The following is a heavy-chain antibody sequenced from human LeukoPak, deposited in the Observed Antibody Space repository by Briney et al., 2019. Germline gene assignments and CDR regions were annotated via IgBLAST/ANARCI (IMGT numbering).Heavy chain of an antibody. CDR1: GGSISSSNW. J-gene: IGHJ5*02. CDR3: ARERVTSHREGSSGWRTNWFDP. CDR2: IYHSGST. V-gene: IGHV4-4*02. D-gene: IGHD6-19*01. Sequence: SGTLSLTCAVSGGSISSSNWWSWVRQPPGKGLEWIGEIYHSGSTNYNPSLKSRVTISVDTSKNQFSLKLSSVTAADTAVYYCARERVTSHREGSSGWRTNWFDPWGQGTLVTVSS.